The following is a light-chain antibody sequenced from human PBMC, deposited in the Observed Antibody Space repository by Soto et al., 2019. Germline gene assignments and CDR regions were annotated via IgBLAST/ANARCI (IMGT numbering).Light chain of an antibody. CDR2: EVT. Sequence: QSALTQPPSASGSPGQSVTISCTGTSSDVGAYKYVSWYQQYPGKAPKLMLYEVTKRPSGVPDLFSGSKSGNTASLTLSVLRVKDEADYYCTSCVGEDMCVFGGGTKVTVL. J-gene: IGLJ3*02. CDR1: SSDVGAYKY. V-gene: IGLV2-8*01. CDR3: TSCVGEDMCV.